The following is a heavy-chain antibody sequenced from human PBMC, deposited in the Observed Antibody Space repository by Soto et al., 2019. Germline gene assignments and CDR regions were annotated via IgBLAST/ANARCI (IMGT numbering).Heavy chain of an antibody. J-gene: IGHJ4*02. CDR2: IIPIFGTA. D-gene: IGHD6-13*01. CDR3: ARVQSSSWYVPKLYYFDY. V-gene: IGHV1-69*13. CDR1: GGTFSSYA. Sequence: SVKVSCKASGGTFSSYAISWVRQAPGQGLEWMGGIIPIFGTADYAQKFQGRVTITADESTSTAYMELSSLRTEDTAVYYCARVQSSSWYVPKLYYFDYWGQGTLVTVSS.